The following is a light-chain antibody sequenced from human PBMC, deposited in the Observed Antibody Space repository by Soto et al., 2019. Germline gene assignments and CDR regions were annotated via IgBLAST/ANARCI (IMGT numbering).Light chain of an antibody. CDR2: GAS. J-gene: IGKJ2*01. Sequence: DIQMTQSPSTLSASVGDRVTITCRASQSISIWLAWFHQKPGKAPKLLIYGASTLESGVPSRFSGSGSGTEFTLTISSLQPDDFATYYCQQYDTYPHTFGQGTKLEIK. V-gene: IGKV1-5*03. CDR3: QQYDTYPHT. CDR1: QSISIW.